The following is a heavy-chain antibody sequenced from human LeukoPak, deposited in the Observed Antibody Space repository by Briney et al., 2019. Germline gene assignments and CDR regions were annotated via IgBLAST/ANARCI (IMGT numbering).Heavy chain of an antibody. V-gene: IGHV4-34*01. J-gene: IGHJ5*02. D-gene: IGHD2-2*01. CDR1: GGSFSGYY. Sequence: PSETLSLTCAVYGGSFSGYYWSWIRQPPGKGLEWIGEINHSGSTNYNPSLKSRVTISVDTSKNQFSLKLSSVTAADTAVYYCARGQEDGSTSAYSDWFDPWGQGTLVTVSS. CDR3: ARGQEDGSTSAYSDWFDP. CDR2: INHSGST.